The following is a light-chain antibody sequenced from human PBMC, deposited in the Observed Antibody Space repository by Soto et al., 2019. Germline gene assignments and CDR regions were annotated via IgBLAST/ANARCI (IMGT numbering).Light chain of an antibody. Sequence: QSVLTQPRSVSGSPGQSVIISCTGTNSDVGGYNYVSWYQQHPGKAPKLMTYDVSKRPSGVPDRFSGSKSGNTASLTISGLQAEDEADYYCCSYAGSYTLVFGGGTKLTVL. CDR2: DVS. CDR3: CSYAGSYTLV. V-gene: IGLV2-11*01. J-gene: IGLJ2*01. CDR1: NSDVGGYNY.